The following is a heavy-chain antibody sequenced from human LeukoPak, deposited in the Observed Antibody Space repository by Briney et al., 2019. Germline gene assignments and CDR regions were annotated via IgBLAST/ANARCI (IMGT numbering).Heavy chain of an antibody. V-gene: IGHV3-11*01. CDR1: GFTFSDYY. J-gene: IGHJ4*02. Sequence: GGSLRLSCAASGFTFSDYYMSWIRQAPGKGLEWVSYISSSGSTIYYAHSVKGRFTISRDNAKNSLYLQMNSLRIEDTAVYYCARAGSSWYSHFDYWGQGTLVTVSS. CDR2: ISSSGSTI. CDR3: ARAGSSWYSHFDY. D-gene: IGHD6-13*01.